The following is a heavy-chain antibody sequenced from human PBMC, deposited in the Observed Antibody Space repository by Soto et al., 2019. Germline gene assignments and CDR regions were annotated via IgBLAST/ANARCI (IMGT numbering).Heavy chain of an antibody. CDR3: AEVGRMTTVVSHLDY. J-gene: IGHJ4*02. D-gene: IGHD4-17*01. CDR2: ISGSGGTT. CDR1: GFIFDNYA. Sequence: EVQLLESGGDLIQRGGSLRLSCAAFGFIFDNYAMTWVRQAPGKGLEWVSVISGSGGTTEYADSVKGRFTISRDNFKNTVYLQKNRLGADDTAIYYCAEVGRMTTVVSHLDYWGRGALVTVSS. V-gene: IGHV3-23*01.